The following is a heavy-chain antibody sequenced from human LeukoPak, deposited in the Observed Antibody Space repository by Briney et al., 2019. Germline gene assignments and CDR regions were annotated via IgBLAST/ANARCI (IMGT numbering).Heavy chain of an antibody. J-gene: IGHJ4*02. D-gene: IGHD7-27*01. CDR1: GYTFTSYY. V-gene: IGHV1-46*01. CDR2: INPSGGST. Sequence: ASVKVSCKASGYTFTSYYMHWVRQAPGQGLEWMGIINPSGGSTSYAQKFQSRVTMTRDTSTSTVYMELSSLRSEDTAVYYCAREWGNKAFDYWGQGTLVTVSS. CDR3: AREWGNKAFDY.